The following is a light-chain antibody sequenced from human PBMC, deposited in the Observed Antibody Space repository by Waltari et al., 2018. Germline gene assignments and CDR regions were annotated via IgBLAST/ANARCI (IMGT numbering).Light chain of an antibody. CDR3: ASWHDSLNGWV. CDR2: SNE. Sequence: QSVLTQPPSASGTPGQRVTVSCSGSISNIGNNAVNWYQHFPGTAPKLLIYSNEQPPSGVPHRFSGAKSGTSTSLSISGLQSEDEADYYCASWHDSLNGWVFGGGTKLTVL. V-gene: IGLV1-44*01. J-gene: IGLJ3*02. CDR1: ISNIGNNA.